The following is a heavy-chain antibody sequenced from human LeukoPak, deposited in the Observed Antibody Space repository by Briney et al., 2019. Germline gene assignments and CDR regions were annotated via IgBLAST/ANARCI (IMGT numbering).Heavy chain of an antibody. Sequence: ASVKVSCKASGYTFTSYDINWVRQAPGQGLEGMGWMNPNSGNTVYAQKFQGRVTMTRNTSISTAYMELSSLRSEYTAVYYCARVRCSGGSCYYYYYGMDVWGQGTTVTAAS. CDR3: ARVRCSGGSCYYYYYGMDV. CDR1: GYTFTSYD. D-gene: IGHD2-15*01. J-gene: IGHJ6*02. CDR2: MNPNSGNT. V-gene: IGHV1-8*01.